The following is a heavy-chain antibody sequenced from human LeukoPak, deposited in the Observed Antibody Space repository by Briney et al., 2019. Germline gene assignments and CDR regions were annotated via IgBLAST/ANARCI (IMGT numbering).Heavy chain of an antibody. CDR3: AKEEALVVVAATPAHLDY. J-gene: IGHJ4*02. CDR2: IRYDGSNK. CDR1: GFTFSSYG. V-gene: IGHV3-30*02. Sequence: PGGSLRLSCAASGFTFSSYGMHWVRQAPGKGLEWVAFIRYDGSNKYYADSVKGRFTISRDNSKNTLYLQMNSLRAEDTAVYYCAKEEALVVVAATPAHLDYWGQGTLVTVSS. D-gene: IGHD2-15*01.